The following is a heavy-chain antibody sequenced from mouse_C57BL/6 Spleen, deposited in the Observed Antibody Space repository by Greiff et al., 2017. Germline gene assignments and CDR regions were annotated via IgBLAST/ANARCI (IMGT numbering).Heavy chain of an antibody. CDR3: ARVTTVVDYYAMDY. J-gene: IGHJ4*01. V-gene: IGHV1-26*01. CDR2: INPNNGGT. Sequence: EVKLQQSGPELVKPGASVKISCKASGYTFTDYYMNWVKQSHGKSLEWIGDINPNNGGTSYNQKFKGKATLTVDKSSSTAYMELRSLTSEDSAVYYCARVTTVVDYYAMDYWGQGTSVTVSS. D-gene: IGHD1-1*01. CDR1: GYTFTDYY.